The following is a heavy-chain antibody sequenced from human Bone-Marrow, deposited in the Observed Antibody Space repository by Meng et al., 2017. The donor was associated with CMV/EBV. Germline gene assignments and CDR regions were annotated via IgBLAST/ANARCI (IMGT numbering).Heavy chain of an antibody. CDR3: ARDQEGTRIPSPIHYGLDV. V-gene: IGHV3-21*06. J-gene: IGHJ6*02. D-gene: IGHD5-18*01. Sequence: LKISCAASGFTFKTFTMSWVRQAPGRGLEWVSSINPDSDYIHSADSLKGRFTISRDNAKNSLYLRMSGLRVEDTAVYYCARDQEGTRIPSPIHYGLDVWGQGTTVTVSS. CDR2: INPDSDYI. CDR1: GFTFKTFT.